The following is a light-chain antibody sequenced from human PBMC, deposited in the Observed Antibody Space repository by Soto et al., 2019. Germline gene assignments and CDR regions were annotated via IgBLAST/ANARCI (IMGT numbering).Light chain of an antibody. V-gene: IGKV3-11*01. CDR2: DTS. J-gene: IGKJ1*01. CDR3: QQRSNCPLT. Sequence: EIVLTQSPATLSLSPGERATLSCRASQSVSSYFAWYQQKPGQAPRLLIYDTSNRATGIPARFSGSGFGTDFTLTISSLEPEDFAVYYCQQRSNCPLTFGQGTKVEIK. CDR1: QSVSSY.